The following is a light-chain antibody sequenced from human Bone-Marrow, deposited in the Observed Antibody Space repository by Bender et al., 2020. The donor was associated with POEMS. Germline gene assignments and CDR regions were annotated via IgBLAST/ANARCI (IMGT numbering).Light chain of an antibody. CDR2: SGH. J-gene: IGLJ3*02. V-gene: IGLV1-44*01. Sequence: QSVLTQPPSASGTPGQRVTISCSGGSSNIGAHAVNWYQHLPGTAPKLLLYSGHRRPSAFPDRFSGSRSGTSASLAISGLQSEDEADYYCAVWDDSLNGWVFGGGTRLTVL. CDR1: SSNIGAHA. CDR3: AVWDDSLNGWV.